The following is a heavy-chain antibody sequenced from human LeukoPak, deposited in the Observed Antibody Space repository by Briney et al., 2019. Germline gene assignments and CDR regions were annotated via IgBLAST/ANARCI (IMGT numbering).Heavy chain of an antibody. CDR1: GGTFSSYA. CDR2: IIPIFGTA. J-gene: IGHJ3*02. CDR3: AKDILNAWQQLVRGADAFDI. V-gene: IGHV1-69*06. D-gene: IGHD6-13*01. Sequence: ASVKVSCKASGGTFSSYAISWVRQAPGQGLEWMGGIIPIFGTANYAQKFQGRVTITADKSTSTAYMELSSLRSEDTAVYYCAKDILNAWQQLVRGADAFDIWGQGTMVTVSS.